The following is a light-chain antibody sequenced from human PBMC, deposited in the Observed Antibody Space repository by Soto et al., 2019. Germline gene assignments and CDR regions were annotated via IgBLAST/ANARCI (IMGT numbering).Light chain of an antibody. CDR1: QDIDIY. V-gene: IGKV1-39*01. CDR3: QQSYRTPYT. J-gene: IGKJ2*01. Sequence: TQMTQSPSSLSASVGDRVTITCRASQDIDIYLSWYQQKPGKVPKLLIYDESTLQSGVPSRFRGSGSGTDFTLTINNLQPKDFATYYCQQSYRTPYTFGRGTKVDIX. CDR2: DES.